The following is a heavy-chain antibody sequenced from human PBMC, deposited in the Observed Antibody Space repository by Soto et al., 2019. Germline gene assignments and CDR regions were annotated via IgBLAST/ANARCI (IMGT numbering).Heavy chain of an antibody. V-gene: IGHV4-4*07. CDR3: AKGWDEKYFDS. J-gene: IGHJ4*02. CDR2: IFSSGRT. D-gene: IGHD1-26*01. CDR1: GDSLLSSY. Sequence: VQLQESGPGLVKPSEPLSRSCTVSGDSLLSSYWSWVRQPAGKGLEWIGHIFSSGRTSYNPSLKNRLTLSIATSKNLFSLNLSSVTAADTAVYYCAKGWDEKYFDSWGQGSLVTVSS.